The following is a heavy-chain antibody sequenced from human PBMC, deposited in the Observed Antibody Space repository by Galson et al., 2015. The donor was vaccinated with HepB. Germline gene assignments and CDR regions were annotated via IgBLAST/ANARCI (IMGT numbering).Heavy chain of an antibody. Sequence: SLRLSCAASGFIFSPYDMHWVRQPTGEGLEWVSAIGSGGDTYYADSVKGRFTISRENARNSLYLQMNSLRAGDTAVYYCARVGGNAFDIWGPGTMVTVSS. CDR1: GFIFSPYD. D-gene: IGHD3-16*01. V-gene: IGHV3-13*01. CDR2: IGSGGDT. CDR3: ARVGGNAFDI. J-gene: IGHJ3*02.